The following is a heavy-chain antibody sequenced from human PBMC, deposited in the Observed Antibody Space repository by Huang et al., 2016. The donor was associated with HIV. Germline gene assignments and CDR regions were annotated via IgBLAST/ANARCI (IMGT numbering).Heavy chain of an antibody. CDR3: ARGKYDVLTGCDDTYYFDH. D-gene: IGHD3-9*01. CDR1: GFTFSAFS. V-gene: IGHV3-48*01. CDR2: IIIDNGRT. J-gene: IGHJ4*02. Sequence: EVQLVESGGRLVRPGGSLRLACAASGFTFSAFSMNWIRQAPGKGLEWISYIIIDNGRTYYADSVKCRFTISRDTAKNALYLQMNSLRADDTALYFCARGKYDVLTGCDDTYYFDHWGQGTLVTVSS.